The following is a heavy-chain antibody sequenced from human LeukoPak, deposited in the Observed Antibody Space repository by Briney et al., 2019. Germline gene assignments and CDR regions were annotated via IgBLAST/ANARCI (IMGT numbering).Heavy chain of an antibody. CDR1: GGSFSGYY. Sequence: KASETLSLTCAVYGGSFSGYYWSWIRQPPGKGLEWIGSIYHSGSTYYNPSLKSRVTISVDTSKNQFSLKLSSVTAADTAVYYCAREDTAMLPFDYWGQGTLVTVSS. V-gene: IGHV4-34*01. D-gene: IGHD5-18*01. J-gene: IGHJ4*02. CDR3: AREDTAMLPFDY. CDR2: IYHSGST.